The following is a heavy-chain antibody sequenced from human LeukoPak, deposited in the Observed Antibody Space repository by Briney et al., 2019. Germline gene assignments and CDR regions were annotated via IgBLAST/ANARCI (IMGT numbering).Heavy chain of an antibody. Sequence: PGGSLRLSCAASGFTFSSYWMHWVRHAPGKGLVWVSRINSDGSSTIYADSVKGRFTISRDNAKNTLYLQMNSLRAEDTAVYYCARVGNYYDSSGYYYWGQGTLVTVSS. V-gene: IGHV3-74*01. D-gene: IGHD3-22*01. J-gene: IGHJ4*02. CDR2: INSDGSST. CDR1: GFTFSSYW. CDR3: ARVGNYYDSSGYYY.